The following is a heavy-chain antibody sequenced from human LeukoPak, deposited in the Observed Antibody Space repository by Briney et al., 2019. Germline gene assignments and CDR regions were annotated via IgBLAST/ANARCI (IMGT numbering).Heavy chain of an antibody. Sequence: PPETLSLTCTVSGGSISSYYWSWIRQPPGKGLEWIGYIYYSGSTNYNPSLKSRVTISVDTSKNQFSLKLSSVTAADTAVYYCARRTYSNYFDYWGQGTLVTVSS. J-gene: IGHJ4*02. D-gene: IGHD4-11*01. CDR3: ARRTYSNYFDY. V-gene: IGHV4-59*08. CDR2: IYYSGST. CDR1: GGSISSYY.